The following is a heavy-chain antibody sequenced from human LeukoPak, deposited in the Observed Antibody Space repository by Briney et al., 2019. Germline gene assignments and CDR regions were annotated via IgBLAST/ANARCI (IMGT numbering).Heavy chain of an antibody. Sequence: SQTLSLTCAISGDSVSTNSAAWNWIRQSPSRGLEWLGRTYYYRSKWNNDYAVSVKSRITINPDTSKNQFSLHLNSVTPEDTAVYYCARETTSLFDSWGQGTLVTVSS. D-gene: IGHD2/OR15-2a*01. V-gene: IGHV6-1*01. CDR2: TYYYRSKWNN. J-gene: IGHJ4*02. CDR1: GDSVSTNSAA. CDR3: ARETTSLFDS.